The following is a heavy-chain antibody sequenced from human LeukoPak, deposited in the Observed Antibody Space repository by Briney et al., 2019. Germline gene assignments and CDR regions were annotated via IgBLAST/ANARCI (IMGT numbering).Heavy chain of an antibody. CDR1: GGSISSSSYY. V-gene: IGHV4-39*07. CDR3: ARDDAGELYDYVPYGLDV. CDR2: IYYSGST. D-gene: IGHD3-16*01. Sequence: PSETLSLTCTVSGGSISSSSYYWGWIRQPPGKGLEWIGSIYYSGSTSYNPSLKSRVTISIDTSKKQFSLKLTSVTAADTAVYFCARDDAGELYDYVPYGLDVWGQGTTVTVSS. J-gene: IGHJ6*02.